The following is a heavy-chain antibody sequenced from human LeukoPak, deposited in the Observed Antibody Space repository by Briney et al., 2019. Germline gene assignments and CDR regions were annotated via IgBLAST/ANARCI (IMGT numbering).Heavy chain of an antibody. CDR2: IYYSGST. D-gene: IGHD6-6*01. CDR3: ARVIAARPGEINYYYYYMDV. Sequence: SETLSLTCTVSGGSISSSSYYWGWIRQPPGKGLEWIGSIYYSGSTYYNPSLKSRVTISVDTSKNQFSLKPSSVTAADTAVYYCARVIAARPGEINYYYYYMDVWGKGTTVTVSS. V-gene: IGHV4-39*07. CDR1: GGSISSSSYY. J-gene: IGHJ6*03.